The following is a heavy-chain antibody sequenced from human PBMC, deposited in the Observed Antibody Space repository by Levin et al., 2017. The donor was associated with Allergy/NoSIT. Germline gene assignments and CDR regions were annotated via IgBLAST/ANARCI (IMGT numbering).Heavy chain of an antibody. CDR3: AREYYYDSSGYYYDY. D-gene: IGHD3-22*01. CDR1: GGSVSGYY. V-gene: IGHV4-34*01. J-gene: IGHJ4*02. CDR2: INHSGST. Sequence: SETLSLTCAVYGGSVSGYYWSWIRQPPGKGLERIGEINHSGSTNYNPSLKSRVTISVDTSKNQFSLKLSSVTAADTAVYYCAREYYYDSSGYYYDYWGQGTLVTVSS.